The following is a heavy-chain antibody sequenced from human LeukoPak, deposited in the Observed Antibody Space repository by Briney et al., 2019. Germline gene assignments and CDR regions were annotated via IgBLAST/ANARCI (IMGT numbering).Heavy chain of an antibody. D-gene: IGHD3-10*01. V-gene: IGHV3-9*01. Sequence: GRSLRLSCAASGFTFDDYAMHWVRQAPGKGLEWVPGISWNSGSIGYADSVKGRFTISRDNAKNSLYLQMNSLRAEDTALYYCAKDTRHYYGSGSYFDYWGQGTLVTVSS. CDR1: GFTFDDYA. CDR2: ISWNSGSI. J-gene: IGHJ4*02. CDR3: AKDTRHYYGSGSYFDY.